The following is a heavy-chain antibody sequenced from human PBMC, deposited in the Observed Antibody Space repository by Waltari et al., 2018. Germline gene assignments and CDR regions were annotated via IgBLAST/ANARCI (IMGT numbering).Heavy chain of an antibody. CDR1: GGTFSSYA. J-gene: IGHJ4*02. CDR3: ARAEGGMATIGDPY. V-gene: IGHV1-69*13. CDR2: SIPIVGTA. Sequence: QVQLVQSGAEVKKPGSSVKVSCKASGGTFSSYAISWVRQAPGQGLEWLGGSIPIVGTANYAQKFQGRVTITADESTSTAYMELSSLRSEDTAVYYCARAEGGMATIGDPYWGQGTLVTVSS. D-gene: IGHD5-12*01.